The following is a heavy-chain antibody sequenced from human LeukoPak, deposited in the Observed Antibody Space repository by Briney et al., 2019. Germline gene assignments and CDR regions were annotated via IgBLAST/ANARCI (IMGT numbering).Heavy chain of an antibody. CDR1: GYSFTDYG. Sequence: ASVKVSCKASGYSFTDYGIHWVRQAPGQGLEWMGWINSNTGNPTYAQGFTGRFVFSVDTSVTTAYLQISSLEAEDTAVYYCARDSALAQAVMFDYWGQGTLVTVSS. D-gene: IGHD6-19*01. CDR3: ARDSALAQAVMFDY. V-gene: IGHV7-4-1*02. J-gene: IGHJ4*02. CDR2: INSNTGNP.